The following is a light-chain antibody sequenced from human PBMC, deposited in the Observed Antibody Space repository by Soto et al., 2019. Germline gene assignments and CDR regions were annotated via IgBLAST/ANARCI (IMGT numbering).Light chain of an antibody. CDR1: QSVSTY. Sequence: EIVLTQSPATLSLSPGERATLSCRASQSVSTYLAWYQQKPGQAPRLLIYDASDRATGVPARFSGSGSGTDFTLTISSLEPEDSAVYYCQLRTNWPPFTFGPGTKLDIK. V-gene: IGKV3-11*01. J-gene: IGKJ3*01. CDR3: QLRTNWPPFT. CDR2: DAS.